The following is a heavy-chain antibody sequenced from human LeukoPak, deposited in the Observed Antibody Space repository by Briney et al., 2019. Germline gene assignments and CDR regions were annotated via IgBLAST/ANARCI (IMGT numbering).Heavy chain of an antibody. CDR2: ISSSSSYI. D-gene: IGHD3-22*01. J-gene: IGHJ4*02. V-gene: IGHV3-21*01. Sequence: KPGGSLRPSCAASGFTFSSYSMNWVRQAPGKGLEWVSSISSSSSYIYYADSVKGRFTISRDNAKNSLYLQMNSLRAEDTAVYYCARDLRYYDSSGHDYWGQGTLVTVSS. CDR1: GFTFSSYS. CDR3: ARDLRYYDSSGHDY.